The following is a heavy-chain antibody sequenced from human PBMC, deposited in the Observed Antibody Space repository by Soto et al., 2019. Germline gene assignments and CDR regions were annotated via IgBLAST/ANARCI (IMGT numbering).Heavy chain of an antibody. V-gene: IGHV4-4*07. Sequence: SETLSLTCTVSGGSISSYYWSWIRQPAGKGLEWIGRIYTSGSTNYNPSLKSRVTMSVDTSKNQFSLKLSSVTAADTAVYYCASRLLWELRGGYYYYGMDVWGQGTTVTVSS. CDR2: IYTSGST. CDR1: GGSISSYY. J-gene: IGHJ6*02. CDR3: ASRLLWELRGGYYYYGMDV. D-gene: IGHD1-26*01.